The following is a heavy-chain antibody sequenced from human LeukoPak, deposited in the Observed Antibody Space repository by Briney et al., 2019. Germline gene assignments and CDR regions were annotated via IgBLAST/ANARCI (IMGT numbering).Heavy chain of an antibody. CDR3: ARDYYDILTGPYYYYGMDV. Sequence: GGSLRLSCAASGFTFSSYSMNWVRHAPGKGVEWFSSISSSSGYIYYADSVKGRFTISRDNAKNSLYLQLSSLRAEDTAVYYCARDYYDILTGPYYYYGMDVWGQGTTVTVSS. D-gene: IGHD3-9*01. J-gene: IGHJ6*02. CDR2: ISSSSGYI. CDR1: GFTFSSYS. V-gene: IGHV3-21*01.